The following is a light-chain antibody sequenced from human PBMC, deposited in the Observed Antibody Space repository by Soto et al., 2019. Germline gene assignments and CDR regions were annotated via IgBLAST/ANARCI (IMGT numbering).Light chain of an antibody. J-gene: IGKJ5*01. V-gene: IGKV1-39*01. CDR3: QQSYGTPII. Sequence: DIQITQSAFSLSSPVGYRVSITWLASQSISNYLNWYQQKQGKAPKLLIYAASTLQSGVPSRFSGSGSGTDFTLTISSLQPEDSATYYCQQSYGTPIIFGQGTRLENK. CDR1: QSISNY. CDR2: AAS.